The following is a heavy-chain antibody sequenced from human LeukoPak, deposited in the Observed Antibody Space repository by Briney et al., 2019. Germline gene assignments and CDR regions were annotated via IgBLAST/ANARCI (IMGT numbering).Heavy chain of an antibody. V-gene: IGHV1-2*02. Sequence: GASVKVSCKASGYTFTGYYMHWVRQAPGQGLEWMGWINPNSGGTNYAQKFQGRVTMTRDTSISTAYMELSRLRSDDTAVYYCARDGYDSSGYSCPDNWFDPWGKGTLVTVSS. CDR1: GYTFTGYY. CDR2: INPNSGGT. CDR3: ARDGYDSSGYSCPDNWFDP. D-gene: IGHD3-22*01. J-gene: IGHJ5*02.